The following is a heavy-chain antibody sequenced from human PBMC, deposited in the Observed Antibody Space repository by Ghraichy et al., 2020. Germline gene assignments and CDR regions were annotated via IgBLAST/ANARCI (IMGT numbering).Heavy chain of an antibody. Sequence: GGSLRLSCTTSGFTLGDYAMNWFRQAPGKGLEWVGFIRSKGYGGTTEYAASVKGRFTISRDDSKSIAYLQMNSLKTEDTAVYYCTRDRARVVGESGYWGQGTLVTVSS. CDR2: IRSKGYGGTT. CDR1: GFTLGDYA. CDR3: TRDRARVVGESGY. V-gene: IGHV3-49*03. J-gene: IGHJ4*02. D-gene: IGHD3-10*01.